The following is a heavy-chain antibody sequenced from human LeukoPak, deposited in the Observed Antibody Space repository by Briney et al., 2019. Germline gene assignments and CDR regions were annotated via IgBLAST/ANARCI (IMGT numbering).Heavy chain of an antibody. CDR2: ARYDGSNK. CDR3: AKDLRIVATIGDDFDY. V-gene: IGHV3-30*02. D-gene: IGHD5-12*01. CDR1: GFTFSSYG. J-gene: IGHJ4*02. Sequence: GGSLRLSCAASGFTFSSYGMHWVRQAPGKGLEWVAFARYDGSNKYYADSVKGRFAISRDNSKNTLYLQMNSLRAEDTAVYYCAKDLRIVATIGDDFDYWGQGTLVTVSS.